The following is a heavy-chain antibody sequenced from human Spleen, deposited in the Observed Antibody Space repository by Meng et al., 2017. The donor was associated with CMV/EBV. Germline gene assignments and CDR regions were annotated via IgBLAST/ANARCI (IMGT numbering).Heavy chain of an antibody. D-gene: IGHD6-6*01. Sequence: GESLKISCKGSGYSFTSYWIGWVRQMPGKGLEWMGIIYPGDSDTRYSPSFQGQVTISADKSISTAYLQWSSLKVSDTAMYYCARHGLRQLVEYNWFDPWGQGTLVTVSS. CDR2: IYPGDSDT. CDR3: ARHGLRQLVEYNWFDP. J-gene: IGHJ5*02. CDR1: GYSFTSYW. V-gene: IGHV5-51*01.